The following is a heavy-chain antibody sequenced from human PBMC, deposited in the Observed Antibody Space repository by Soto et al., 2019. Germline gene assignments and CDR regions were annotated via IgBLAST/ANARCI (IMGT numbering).Heavy chain of an antibody. Sequence: GGALRLSCAASGFTFSSHWMHWVRQPPGKGLLWVAHINNDGSSTTYADSVKGRFTISRDNAKNTVYLQMNSLRAEDTGLYYCVDTFSLAYWGHGIVVTVSS. D-gene: IGHD5-18*01. V-gene: IGHV3-74*03. CDR3: VDTFSLAY. CDR2: INNDGSST. J-gene: IGHJ4*01. CDR1: GFTFSSHW.